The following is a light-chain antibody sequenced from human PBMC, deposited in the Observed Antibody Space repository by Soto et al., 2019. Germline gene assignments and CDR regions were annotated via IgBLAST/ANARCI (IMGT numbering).Light chain of an antibody. CDR2: DAS. V-gene: IGKV1-5*01. Sequence: DIQMTQSPSTLAASMGDRVTITCRASQTIGTSLAWYQQQPGEGPKLLIYDASSLETGVPTRFSGSGSGTEFTVTITSLQPDDFASYYCQQYTTYPFTFGQGTKLMI. CDR1: QTIGTS. CDR3: QQYTTYPFT. J-gene: IGKJ2*01.